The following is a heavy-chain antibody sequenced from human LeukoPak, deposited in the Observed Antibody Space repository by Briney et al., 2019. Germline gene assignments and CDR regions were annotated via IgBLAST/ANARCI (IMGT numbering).Heavy chain of an antibody. D-gene: IGHD4-11*01. Sequence: ASVKVSCKASGYTFTSYYMHWVRQAPGQGLEWMGIINPSGGSTSYAQKFQGRVTMTRDMSTSTVYMELSSLRSEDTAVYYCARDDYSNYPDYWGQGTLVTVSS. CDR2: INPSGGST. V-gene: IGHV1-46*01. CDR3: ARDDYSNYPDY. J-gene: IGHJ4*02. CDR1: GYTFTSYY.